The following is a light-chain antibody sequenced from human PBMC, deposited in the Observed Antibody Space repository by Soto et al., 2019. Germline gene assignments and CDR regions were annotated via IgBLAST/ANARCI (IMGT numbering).Light chain of an antibody. CDR1: QSVNIY. CDR2: DAS. V-gene: IGKV3-11*01. CDR3: QQRSNWRVT. J-gene: IGKJ4*01. Sequence: EIVFTLSPATLSLSPGERATLSCRASQSVNIYLAWYQQKPGQAPRLLIYDASNRATGIPARFSGSGSGTDFTLTISSLEPEDIAVYYCQQRSNWRVTFGGGTKVDI.